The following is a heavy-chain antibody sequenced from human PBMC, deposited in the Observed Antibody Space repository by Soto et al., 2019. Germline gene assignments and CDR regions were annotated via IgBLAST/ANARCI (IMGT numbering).Heavy chain of an antibody. V-gene: IGHV1-69*11. Sequence: QVHLVQSGTEVKKPGSSMKVSCKASGGTFSSSGFSWVRQAPGQGLEWMGMIVPSLDTTNYAQKFQARVTITADEVTSTAYMELRSLRSEDTAVYYCARSPQPRYTADPYAVDVWGQGTRVIVSS. J-gene: IGHJ6*02. CDR3: ARSPQPRYTADPYAVDV. D-gene: IGHD3-16*02. CDR2: IVPSLDTT. CDR1: GGTFSSSG.